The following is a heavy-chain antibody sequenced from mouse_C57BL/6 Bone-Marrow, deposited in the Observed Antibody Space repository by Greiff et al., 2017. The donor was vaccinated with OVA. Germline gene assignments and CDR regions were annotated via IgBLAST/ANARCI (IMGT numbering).Heavy chain of an antibody. Sequence: EVMLVESGGGLVKPGGSLKLSCAASGFTFSSYAMSWVRQTPEKRLEWVATISDGGSYTYYPDNVKGRFTISRDNAKNNLYLQMSHLKSEDTAMYYCARDRTSSYGYAMDYWGQGTSVTVSS. CDR2: ISDGGSYT. J-gene: IGHJ4*01. V-gene: IGHV5-4*01. CDR3: ARDRTSSYGYAMDY. D-gene: IGHD1-1*01. CDR1: GFTFSSYA.